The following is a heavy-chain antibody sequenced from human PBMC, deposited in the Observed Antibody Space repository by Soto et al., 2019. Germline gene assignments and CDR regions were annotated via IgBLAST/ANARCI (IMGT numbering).Heavy chain of an antibody. Sequence: GESLKISCAASGFTFSSYSMNWVRQAPGKGLEWVSSISSSSSYIYYADSVKGRFTISRDNAKNSLYLQMNSPRAEDTAVYYCARVGIAAAGTQLWGQGTLVTVSS. D-gene: IGHD6-13*01. V-gene: IGHV3-21*01. CDR2: ISSSSSYI. CDR3: ARVGIAAAGTQL. CDR1: GFTFSSYS. J-gene: IGHJ1*01.